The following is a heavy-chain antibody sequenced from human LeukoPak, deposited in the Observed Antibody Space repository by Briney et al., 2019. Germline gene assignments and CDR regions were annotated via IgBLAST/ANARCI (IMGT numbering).Heavy chain of an antibody. CDR2: ISNSCSYI. J-gene: IGHJ3*02. V-gene: IGHV3-21*01. CDR1: VFSFSSYS. CDR3: ARDRPTDAFDI. Sequence: GGSLRLSCAVSVFSFSSYSKNWVRHARGKGLEWVSSISNSCSYIYYADAVKGRLTISRHNPKNSLYLQMNRLTAEDRGVYYCARDRPTDAFDIWGQGTMVTVSS.